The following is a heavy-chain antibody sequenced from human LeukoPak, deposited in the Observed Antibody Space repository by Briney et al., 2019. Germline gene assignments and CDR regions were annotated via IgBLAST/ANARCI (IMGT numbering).Heavy chain of an antibody. J-gene: IGHJ4*02. V-gene: IGHV3-23*01. Sequence: GGSLRLSCAASGFTFSSYAMSWVRQAPGKGLEWVSAISGSGGSTYYADSVKGRFTISRDNSKNTLYLQMNSLRAEDTAVYYCAKRNYYDSRGQIDYWGQGTLVTVSS. CDR1: GFTFSSYA. CDR2: ISGSGGST. D-gene: IGHD3-22*01. CDR3: AKRNYYDSRGQIDY.